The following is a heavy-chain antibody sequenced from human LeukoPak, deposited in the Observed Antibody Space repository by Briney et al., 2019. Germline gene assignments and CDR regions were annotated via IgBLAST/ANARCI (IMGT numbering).Heavy chain of an antibody. CDR2: INPNSGGT. CDR3: ARGGALGGGRWYFDN. Sequence: GASVNVSCTSSVYSFTHYYIHWVRQAPGHGLEWMGCINPNSGGTNYAQRFQGRVTMTKDTSISTDYMELSRLRSDDTAVYYWARGGALGGGRWYFDNWGQGPLVTVSS. CDR1: VYSFTHYY. D-gene: IGHD2-15*01. J-gene: IGHJ4*02. V-gene: IGHV1-2*02.